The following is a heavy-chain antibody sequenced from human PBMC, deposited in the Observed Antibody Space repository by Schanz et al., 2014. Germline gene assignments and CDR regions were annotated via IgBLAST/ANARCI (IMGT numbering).Heavy chain of an antibody. D-gene: IGHD3-10*01. CDR2: IYIGGNT. CDR3: ARIGGSVFDY. J-gene: IGHJ4*02. V-gene: IGHV3-66*01. CDR1: GFSVGNKY. Sequence: EVQLVESGGGLVQPGGSLRLSCTASGFSVGNKYMNWVRQAPGKGLEWVSFIYIGGNTYYADSVKGRFTISRDNFKGALYLQMSSLRAEDTAVYYCARIGGSVFDYWAQGTLVTVSS.